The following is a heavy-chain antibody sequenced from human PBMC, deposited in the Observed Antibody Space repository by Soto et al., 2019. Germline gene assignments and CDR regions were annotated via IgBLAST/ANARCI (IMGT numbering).Heavy chain of an antibody. V-gene: IGHV3-30*18. Sequence: QVQLVESGGGVVQPGRSLGLSCAASGFTFSSYGMHWVRQAPGKGLEWVTFISDDGSNKYYADSVEGRFTISRDNSKNTLYLQMNSLRAEDTAVYYCAKDGPPPNWGSFWGQGTLVTVSS. J-gene: IGHJ4*02. D-gene: IGHD7-27*01. CDR1: GFTFSSYG. CDR3: AKDGPPPNWGSF. CDR2: ISDDGSNK.